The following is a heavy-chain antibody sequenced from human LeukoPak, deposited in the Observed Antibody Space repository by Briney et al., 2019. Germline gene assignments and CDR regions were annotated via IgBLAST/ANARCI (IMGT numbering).Heavy chain of an antibody. CDR2: ISSSSSYI. J-gene: IGHJ4*02. Sequence: GGSLRLSCAASGFTFSSYSMNWVRQAPGKGLEWVSSISSSSSYIYYADSVKGRFTISRDNAKNSLYLQMNSLRAEDTAVYYCARDTPSSWVPAAILYWGQGTLVTVSS. CDR3: ARDTPSSWVPAAILY. CDR1: GFTFSSYS. D-gene: IGHD2-2*02. V-gene: IGHV3-21*01.